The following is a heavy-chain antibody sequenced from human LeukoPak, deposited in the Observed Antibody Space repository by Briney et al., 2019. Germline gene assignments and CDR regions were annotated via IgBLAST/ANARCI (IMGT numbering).Heavy chain of an antibody. D-gene: IGHD1-7*01. CDR3: AKGEHWNYDGCDY. CDR2: IKQDGSEK. J-gene: IGHJ4*02. Sequence: GGSLRLSCAASGFTFSSYWMSWVRQAPGKGLEWVASIKQDGSEKYYVDSVKGRFTISRDNAKNSLYLQMNSLRAEDTAVYYCAKGEHWNYDGCDYWGQGTLVTVSS. V-gene: IGHV3-7*01. CDR1: GFTFSSYW.